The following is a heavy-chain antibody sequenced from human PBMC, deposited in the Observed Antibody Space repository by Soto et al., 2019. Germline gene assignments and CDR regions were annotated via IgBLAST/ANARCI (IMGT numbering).Heavy chain of an antibody. CDR3: AKFRGYDYVWGSSFDY. J-gene: IGHJ4*02. D-gene: IGHD3-16*01. V-gene: IGHV3-23*01. Sequence: GGSLRLSCAASGFTFSSYAMSWVRQAPGKGLEWVSAISGSGGSTYYADSVKGRFTISRDNSKNTLYLQMNSLRAEDTAVYYCAKFRGYDYVWGSSFDYWGQGTLVTVSS. CDR1: GFTFSSYA. CDR2: ISGSGGST.